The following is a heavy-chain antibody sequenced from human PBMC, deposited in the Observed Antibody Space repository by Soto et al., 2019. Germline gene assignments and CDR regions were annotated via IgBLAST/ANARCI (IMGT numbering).Heavy chain of an antibody. V-gene: IGHV4-59*01. Sequence: SETLSLTCTVSGGSISSYYWSWIRQPPGKGLEWIGYIYYSGSTNYSPSLKSRVTISVDTSKNQFSLKLSSVTAADTAVYYCARGVEGPLMDVWGKGTTVTVSS. CDR3: ARGVEGPLMDV. D-gene: IGHD2-15*01. CDR2: IYYSGST. J-gene: IGHJ6*03. CDR1: GGSISSYY.